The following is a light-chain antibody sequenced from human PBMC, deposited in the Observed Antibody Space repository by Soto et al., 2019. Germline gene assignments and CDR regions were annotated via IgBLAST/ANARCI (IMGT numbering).Light chain of an antibody. Sequence: QSVLTQPPSVSGTPGLTVTISCTGSSSNIGAGYDVHWYHQLPGTAPKLLIYGNKFRPSGVPDRFSGSKSGTSASLAITGLQTEDEADYYCQSYDNRLSGVVFGTGTKLTVL. J-gene: IGLJ1*01. CDR3: QSYDNRLSGVV. CDR1: SSNIGAGYD. CDR2: GNK. V-gene: IGLV1-40*01.